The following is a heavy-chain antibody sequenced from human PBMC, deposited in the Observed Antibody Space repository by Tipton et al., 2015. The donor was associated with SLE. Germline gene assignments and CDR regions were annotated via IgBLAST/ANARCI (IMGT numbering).Heavy chain of an antibody. CDR2: ISGKNGDT. D-gene: IGHD1-26*01. V-gene: IGHV1-18*01. CDR1: GYSFTTYG. Sequence: QLVQSGVEVKKPGSSVKVSCKASGYSFTTYGISWVRQAPGQGLEWMGWISGKNGDTDSAKKFEGRVTMTRDTSTTTAYIELRSLTSDDTAVYYCSRDPSRTYYGHGLDVWGQGTMVIVSS. J-gene: IGHJ3*01. CDR3: SRDPSRTYYGHGLDV.